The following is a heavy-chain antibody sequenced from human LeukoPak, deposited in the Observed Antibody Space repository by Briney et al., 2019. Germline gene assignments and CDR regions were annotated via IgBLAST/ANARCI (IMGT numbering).Heavy chain of an antibody. D-gene: IGHD6-13*01. CDR3: AKDPRGPYSSSQALVDYFDY. Sequence: GGSLRLSCAAAGFTFSRYGMHWVRQAPGKGLVWVSHVKTDGRTTHYADSVKGRFTISRDNSKNTLYLQMNSLRTEDTALYYCAKDPRGPYSSSQALVDYFDYWGQGTLVTVSS. V-gene: IGHV3-74*01. J-gene: IGHJ4*02. CDR1: GFTFSRYG. CDR2: VKTDGRTT.